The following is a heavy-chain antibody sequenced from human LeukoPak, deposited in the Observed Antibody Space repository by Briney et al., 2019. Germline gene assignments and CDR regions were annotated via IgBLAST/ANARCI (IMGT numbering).Heavy chain of an antibody. CDR2: IYYSGST. CDR3: ARWSGWYPYYFDY. CDR1: GGSISSYY. D-gene: IGHD6-19*01. V-gene: IGHV4-59*01. Sequence: SETLSLTCTVSGGSISSYYWSWIRQPPGKGLEWIGYIYYSGSTNYNPSLKSRVTISVDTSKNQFSLKLSSVTAADTAVYYCARWSGWYPYYFDYWGQGALVTVSS. J-gene: IGHJ4*02.